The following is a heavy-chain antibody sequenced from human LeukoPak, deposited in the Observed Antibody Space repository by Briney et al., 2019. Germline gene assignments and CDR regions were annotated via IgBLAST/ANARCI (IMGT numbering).Heavy chain of an antibody. Sequence: SETLSLTCTVSGGSVSSRSYYWSWIRQPPGKGLEWIGYIYYSGSTNYNPSLKSRVTISVDTSKNQFSLKLSSVTAADTAVYYCASIRGYSSSPRFDYWGQGTLVTVSS. CDR2: IYYSGST. J-gene: IGHJ4*02. CDR3: ASIRGYSSSPRFDY. CDR1: GGSVSSRSYY. V-gene: IGHV4-61*01. D-gene: IGHD6-6*01.